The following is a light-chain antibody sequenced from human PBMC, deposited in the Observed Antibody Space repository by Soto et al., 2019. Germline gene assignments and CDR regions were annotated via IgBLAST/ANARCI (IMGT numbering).Light chain of an antibody. Sequence: EIVLTQSPGTLSLSPGERATLSCRASQSVSSSHLAWYQQKPGQAPRLLIYGASSRATGIPDRFSGSGSGTDFTLTISRLEPEDSAVYFCQHYSSQTFGQGTKLDIK. V-gene: IGKV3-20*01. J-gene: IGKJ1*01. CDR1: QSVSSSH. CDR3: QHYSSQT. CDR2: GAS.